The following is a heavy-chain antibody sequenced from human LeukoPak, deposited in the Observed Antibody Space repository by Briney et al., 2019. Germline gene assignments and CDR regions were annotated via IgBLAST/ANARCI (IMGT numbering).Heavy chain of an antibody. CDR1: GGSISSYY. CDR2: IYYSGST. CDR3: ARARSVAGRGHDAFDI. V-gene: IGHV4-59*01. J-gene: IGHJ3*02. Sequence: SETLSLTCTVSGGSISSYYWSWIRQPPGKGLEGIGYIYYSGSTNYNPSLKSRVTISVDTSKNQFSLKLSSVTAADTAVYYCARARSVAGRGHDAFDIWGQGTMVTVSS. D-gene: IGHD6-19*01.